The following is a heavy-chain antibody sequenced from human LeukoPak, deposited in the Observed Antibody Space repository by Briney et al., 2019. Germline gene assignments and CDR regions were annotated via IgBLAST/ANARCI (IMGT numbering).Heavy chain of an antibody. CDR3: ARLRYFDWLLQFDY. Sequence: SETLSLTCTVSGGSISNNYWSWIRQPPGKGLEWIGYIYYGGTTNYNPSLKSRVTISVDTSKNQFSLKLNSVTAADTAVYYCARLRYFDWLLQFDYWGQGTLVTVSS. J-gene: IGHJ4*02. CDR1: GGSISNNY. CDR2: IYYGGTT. V-gene: IGHV4-59*08. D-gene: IGHD3-9*01.